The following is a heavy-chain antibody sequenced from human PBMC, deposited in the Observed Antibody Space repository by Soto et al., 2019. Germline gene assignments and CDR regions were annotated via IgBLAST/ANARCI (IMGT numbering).Heavy chain of an antibody. V-gene: IGHV3-48*02. CDR1: GFTFSSYS. Sequence: SXRPSCASSGFTFSSYSMNWVRQAPVNGLEWVSYISSSSSTIYYADSVKGRFTISRDNAKNSLYLQMNSLRDEDTAVYYCAREFDYYGSGSYYNRGVYYGMDVWGQGTTVTVSS. CDR3: AREFDYYGSGSYYNRGVYYGMDV. D-gene: IGHD3-10*01. J-gene: IGHJ6*02. CDR2: ISSSSSTI.